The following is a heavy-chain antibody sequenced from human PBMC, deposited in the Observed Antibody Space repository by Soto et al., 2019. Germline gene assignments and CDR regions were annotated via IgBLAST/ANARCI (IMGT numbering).Heavy chain of an antibody. J-gene: IGHJ3*02. V-gene: IGHV4-4*07. CDR2: IYTSGST. CDR1: GGSISSYY. CDR3: ARDMRYSSSWFDAFDI. D-gene: IGHD6-13*01. Sequence: PSETLSLTCTVSGGSISSYYWSWIRQPAGKGLEWIGRIYTSGSTNYNPSLMSRVTMSVDTSKNQFSLKLSSVTAADTAVYYCARDMRYSSSWFDAFDIWGQGTMVTVSS.